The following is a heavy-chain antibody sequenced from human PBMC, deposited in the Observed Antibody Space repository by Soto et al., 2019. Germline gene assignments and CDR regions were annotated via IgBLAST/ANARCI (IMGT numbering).Heavy chain of an antibody. D-gene: IGHD1-26*01. Sequence: VASVKVSCKASGYTFTSYGISWVRQAPGQGLEWMGWISAYNANTNYAQKLQGRVTMTTDTSTSTSYMELRSIRSGHTAVYFCARDRLGATGDYWGQGTLVTV. CDR3: ARDRLGATGDY. CDR1: GYTFTSYG. CDR2: ISAYNANT. V-gene: IGHV1-18*01. J-gene: IGHJ4*02.